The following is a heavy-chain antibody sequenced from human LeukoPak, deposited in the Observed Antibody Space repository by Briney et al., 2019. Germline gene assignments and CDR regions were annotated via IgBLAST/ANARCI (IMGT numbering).Heavy chain of an antibody. CDR1: GGTFSSYA. J-gene: IGHJ4*02. D-gene: IGHD2-2*01. Sequence: ASVNVSCKASGGTFSSYAISWVRQAPGQGLEWMGGITPIFGTANYAQKFQGRVTITADESTSTAYMELSSLRSEDTAVYYCARVRCSSTSCYERGFDYWGQGTLVTVSS. CDR3: ARVRCSSTSCYERGFDY. CDR2: ITPIFGTA. V-gene: IGHV1-69*13.